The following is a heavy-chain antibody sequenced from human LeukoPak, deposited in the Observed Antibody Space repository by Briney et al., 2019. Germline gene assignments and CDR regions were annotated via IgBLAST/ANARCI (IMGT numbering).Heavy chain of an antibody. J-gene: IGHJ6*02. CDR1: GFTVSSNY. CDR2: IYSGGST. Sequence: GGSLRLSCAASGFTVSSNYMSWVRQAPGKGLEWVSVIYSGGSTYYADSVKGRFTISRDNSKNTLYLQVNSLRAEDTAVYYCARKNILTGYYTYYYYGMDVWGQGTTVTVSS. D-gene: IGHD3-9*01. V-gene: IGHV3-53*01. CDR3: ARKNILTGYYTYYYYGMDV.